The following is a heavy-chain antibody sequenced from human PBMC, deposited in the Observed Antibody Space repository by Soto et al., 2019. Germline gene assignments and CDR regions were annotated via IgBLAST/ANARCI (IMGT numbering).Heavy chain of an antibody. CDR1: GGSIGSSSYY. D-gene: IGHD2-2*01. CDR3: KAGIVPSAMGSSWFDP. Sequence: QLQLQESGPGLVKSSETLSVTCTVSGGSIGSSSYYWGWIRQPPGKGLEWIGSIYYSGKTYYNPSIKRRVTISVDTSMNKFYLTLSSVTAADTAVYYCKAGIVPSAMGSSWFDPWGQGTLATVSS. CDR2: IYYSGKT. V-gene: IGHV4-39*01. J-gene: IGHJ5*02.